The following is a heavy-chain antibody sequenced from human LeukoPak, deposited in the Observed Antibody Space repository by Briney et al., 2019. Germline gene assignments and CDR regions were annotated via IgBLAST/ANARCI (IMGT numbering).Heavy chain of an antibody. Sequence: KTSETLSLTCTVSGGSISSSSYYWSWIQKPPGKRLEWIGYIYSTGSTNYNPSLKSRVTMSVDTSKNQFSLRLSSVTAADTAVYYCARYTSGGGSYDYWGQGTLVTVSS. CDR1: GGSISSSSYY. CDR3: ARYTSGGGSYDY. J-gene: IGHJ4*01. CDR2: IYSTGST. V-gene: IGHV4-61*05. D-gene: IGHD6-19*01.